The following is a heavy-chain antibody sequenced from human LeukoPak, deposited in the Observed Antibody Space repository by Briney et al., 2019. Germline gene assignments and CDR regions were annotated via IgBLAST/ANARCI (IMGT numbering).Heavy chain of an antibody. CDR2: ISSSSSTK. V-gene: IGHV3-48*01. D-gene: IGHD1-7*01. Sequence: GGSLRLSCAASRFTFSSYWMNWVRQAPGKGLEWVSYISSSSSTKYYADSVKGRFTISRDNAKNSLYLQMNSLRAEDTAVYYCARDRSGTTGDYWGQGTLVTVSS. CDR1: RFTFSSYW. CDR3: ARDRSGTTGDY. J-gene: IGHJ4*02.